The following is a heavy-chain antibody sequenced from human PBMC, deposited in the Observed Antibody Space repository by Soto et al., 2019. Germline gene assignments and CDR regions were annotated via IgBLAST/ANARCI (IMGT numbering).Heavy chain of an antibody. Sequence: EVQLLESGGGLVQPGGSLRLSCAASGFTFSSYAMSWVRQAPGKGLEWVSAISGSGGSTYYADSVKGRFTISRDNSKNTLYLQMNSLRAEDTAVYYCAKYGFGGWSPLDYWGQETLVTVSS. J-gene: IGHJ4*02. CDR3: AKYGFGGWSPLDY. CDR1: GFTFSSYA. CDR2: ISGSGGST. V-gene: IGHV3-23*01. D-gene: IGHD6-19*01.